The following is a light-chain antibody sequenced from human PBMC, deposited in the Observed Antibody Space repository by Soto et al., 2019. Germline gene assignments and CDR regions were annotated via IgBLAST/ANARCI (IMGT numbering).Light chain of an antibody. CDR2: WAS. CDR1: QNVLYSSNNNNY. Sequence: DIVMTQSPDSLAVSLGESATINCKSSQNVLYSSNNNNYLAWYQQKPGQPPKLLIYWASTRESGVPDRFSGSGSGTDFTLTISSLQAEDVAVYYCQQYYSTPFTFGPGTKVDIK. V-gene: IGKV4-1*01. CDR3: QQYYSTPFT. J-gene: IGKJ3*01.